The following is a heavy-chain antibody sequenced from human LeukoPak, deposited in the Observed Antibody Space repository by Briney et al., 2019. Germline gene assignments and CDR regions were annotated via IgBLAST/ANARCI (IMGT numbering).Heavy chain of an antibody. Sequence: SVKVSCKASGGTFISYAISWVRQAPGQGLEWMGGIIPIFGTANYAQKFQGRVTITTDDSTSTAYMELSSLRSEDTAVYYCAREMARDYDFWSGVMDAFDIWGQGTMVTVSS. V-gene: IGHV1-69*05. D-gene: IGHD3-3*01. CDR1: GGTFISYA. CDR3: AREMARDYDFWSGVMDAFDI. J-gene: IGHJ3*02. CDR2: IIPIFGTA.